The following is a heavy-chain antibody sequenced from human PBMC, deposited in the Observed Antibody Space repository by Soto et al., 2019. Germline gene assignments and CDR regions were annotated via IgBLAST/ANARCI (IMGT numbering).Heavy chain of an antibody. D-gene: IGHD2-2*01. J-gene: IGHJ6*02. V-gene: IGHV3-7*01. CDR1: GFTFSSYW. Sequence: GGSLRLSCAASGFTFSSYWMSWVPQAPGKGLEWVANIKQDGSEKYYVDSVKGRFTISRDNAKNSLYLQMNSLRAEDTAVYYCAREYPLRYCSSTSCSHYSGMDVWGQGTTVTVSS. CDR3: AREYPLRYCSSTSCSHYSGMDV. CDR2: IKQDGSEK.